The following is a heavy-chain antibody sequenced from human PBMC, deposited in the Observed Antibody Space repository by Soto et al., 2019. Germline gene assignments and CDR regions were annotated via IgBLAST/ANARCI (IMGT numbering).Heavy chain of an antibody. V-gene: IGHV1-24*01. D-gene: IGHD2-21*02. CDR3: AVVVTAIPTRPFDY. Sequence: ASVKVSCKVSGYTLTELSMHWVRQAPGKGLEWMGGFDPEDGETIYAQKFQGRVTMTEDTSTDTAYMELSSLRSEDTAVYYCAVVVTAIPTRPFDYWGQGTRVTVSS. CDR1: GYTLTELS. CDR2: FDPEDGET. J-gene: IGHJ4*02.